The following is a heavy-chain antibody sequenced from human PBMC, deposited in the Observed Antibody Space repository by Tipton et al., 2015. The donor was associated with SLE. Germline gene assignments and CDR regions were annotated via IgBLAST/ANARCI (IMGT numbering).Heavy chain of an antibody. Sequence: GSLRLSCVASRFIFATYGMTWVRQAPGKGLEWVSSISDSGDSTYYADSVKGRFTISRDNSKSTLYLQMNSLRADDTAVYYCARDWGAEDDFWGQGTLVTVSS. CDR1: RFIFATYG. D-gene: IGHD3-16*01. CDR2: ISDSGDST. V-gene: IGHV3-23*01. CDR3: ARDWGAEDDF. J-gene: IGHJ4*02.